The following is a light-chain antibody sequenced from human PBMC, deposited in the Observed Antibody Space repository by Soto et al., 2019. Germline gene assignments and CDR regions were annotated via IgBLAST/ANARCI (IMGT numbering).Light chain of an antibody. J-gene: IGKJ4*01. CDR1: QSVSNN. Sequence: EIVMTQSPATLSVSPGERATLSCRASQSVSNNLAWYQQKPCQAPRLLIYHASTRATGIPARFSGSGSGTEFTVTISSLQSEDFAVYYCPQYNKWPLTFGGGTKVEIK. CDR3: PQYNKWPLT. V-gene: IGKV3-15*01. CDR2: HAS.